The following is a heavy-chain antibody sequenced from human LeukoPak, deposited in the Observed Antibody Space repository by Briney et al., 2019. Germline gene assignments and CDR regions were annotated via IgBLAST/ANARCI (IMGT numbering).Heavy chain of an antibody. V-gene: IGHV4-31*03. D-gene: IGHD7-27*01. Sequence: KPSETLSLTCTVSGGSINSGGYYWSWIRQHPGKDLTGLEWIGHIYYSGSTYYNPSLKSRVTISVDTSKNQFSLKLTSVTAADTAVYYRARAKNVGTGDILPFFDYWGQGTLVTVSS. CDR1: GGSINSGGYY. CDR2: IYYSGST. CDR3: ARAKNVGTGDILPFFDY. J-gene: IGHJ4*02.